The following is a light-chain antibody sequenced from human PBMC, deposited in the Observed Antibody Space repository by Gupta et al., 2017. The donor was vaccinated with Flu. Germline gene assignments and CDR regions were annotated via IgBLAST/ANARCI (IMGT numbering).Light chain of an antibody. Sequence: DIVMTQSPLSLAVTPGEPASISCRSSQSRLYSNGYKYVNWYLQKPGQAPQLLINLASKRASGVPDRFSGSGSGTYFTLKISRGEAEDVGIYSCRQQLNSPWTFGQGTKVEIK. CDR3: RQQLNSPWT. CDR1: QSRLYSNGYKY. CDR2: LAS. V-gene: IGKV2-28*01. J-gene: IGKJ1*01.